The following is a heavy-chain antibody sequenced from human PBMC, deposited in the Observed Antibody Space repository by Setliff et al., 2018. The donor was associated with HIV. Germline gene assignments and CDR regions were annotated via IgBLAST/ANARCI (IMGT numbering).Heavy chain of an antibody. Sequence: SETLSLTCTVSGGSIKSYYWSWIRQAPGKGLEWIGYIYFNGNTNYNPSLKSRITISVDTSKNQFSLKLTSVTAADTAVYYCAREIYGGNSRPFDYWGQGTLVTVSS. D-gene: IGHD4-17*01. CDR2: IYFNGNT. CDR3: AREIYGGNSRPFDY. CDR1: GGSIKSYY. J-gene: IGHJ4*02. V-gene: IGHV4-59*01.